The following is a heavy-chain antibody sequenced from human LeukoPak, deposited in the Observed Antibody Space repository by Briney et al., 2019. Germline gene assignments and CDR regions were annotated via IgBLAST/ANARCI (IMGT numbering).Heavy chain of an antibody. CDR2: ISSGSSTI. CDR1: GFSFSSYE. J-gene: IGHJ4*02. CDR3: ARYGDYVVGYFDY. D-gene: IGHD4-17*01. V-gene: IGHV3-48*03. Sequence: GGSLRLSCAASGFSFSSYEMSWVRQAPGRGLEWISYISSGSSTIYYADSVRGRFTVSRDNAKNSLYLQMNSLRAEDTAVYYCARYGDYVVGYFDYWGQGALVTASS.